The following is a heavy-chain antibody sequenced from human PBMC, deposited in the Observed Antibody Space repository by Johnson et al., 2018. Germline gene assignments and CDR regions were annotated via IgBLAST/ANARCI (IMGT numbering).Heavy chain of an antibody. V-gene: IGHV4-34*01. D-gene: IGHD3-22*01. CDR2: INHSGST. CDR3: ARVSSGLPYDNSGYYYGAFDI. CDR1: GGSFSGYY. J-gene: IGHJ3*02. Sequence: QVQLQQWGAGLLKPSETLSLTCAVYGGSFSGYYWSWIRQPPGKGLEWIGEINHSGSTNYIPSLKSRVIMSVDTSKNQLSLKLSSVTAADTAMYYCARVSSGLPYDNSGYYYGAFDIWGQGTMVTVSS.